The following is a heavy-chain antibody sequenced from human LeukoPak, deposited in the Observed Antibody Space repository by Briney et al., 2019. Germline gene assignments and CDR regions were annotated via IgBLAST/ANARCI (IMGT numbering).Heavy chain of an antibody. D-gene: IGHD2-15*01. CDR3: AREGCSGGSCYISLDY. CDR1: GYTFTGYY. J-gene: IGHJ4*02. V-gene: IGHV1-2*02. CDR2: INPNSGGT. Sequence: ASVKVSCKASGYTFTGYYIHWVRQAPGQGLEWMGWINPNSGGTNYAQKFQGRVTMTRDTSISTAYMELSRLRSDDTAVYYCAREGCSGGSCYISLDYWGQGTLVTVSS.